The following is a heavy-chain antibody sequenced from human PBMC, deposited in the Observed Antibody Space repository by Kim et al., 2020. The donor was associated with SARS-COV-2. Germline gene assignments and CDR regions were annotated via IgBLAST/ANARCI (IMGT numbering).Heavy chain of an antibody. J-gene: IGHJ6*02. CDR1: GFTFSSYG. CDR3: AKELLSSSSSPRYYYYYYGMDV. V-gene: IGHV3-30*18. D-gene: IGHD6-13*01. CDR2: ISYDGSNK. Sequence: GGSLRLSCAASGFTFSSYGMHWVRQAPGKGLEWVAVISYDGSNKYNADSVKGRFTISRDNSKNTLYLQMNSLRAEDTAVYYCAKELLSSSSSPRYYYYYYGMDVWGQGTTVTVSS.